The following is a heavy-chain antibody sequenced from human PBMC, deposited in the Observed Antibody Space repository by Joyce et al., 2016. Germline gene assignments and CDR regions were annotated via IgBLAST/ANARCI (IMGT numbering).Heavy chain of an antibody. CDR3: AAAHCTGGSCYSGY. J-gene: IGHJ4*02. CDR2: INPNSGVT. Sequence: QVQMGQSGAEVKKPGASVKVSCKASGYPFTGYYMHWVRQAPGQGLEWLGWINPNSGVTIYAQKFQHRVTMTRDTSISTAYMELNRLTSDDTAVYYCAAAHCTGGSCYSGYWGQGTLVTVSS. CDR1: GYPFTGYY. D-gene: IGHD2-15*01. V-gene: IGHV1-2*02.